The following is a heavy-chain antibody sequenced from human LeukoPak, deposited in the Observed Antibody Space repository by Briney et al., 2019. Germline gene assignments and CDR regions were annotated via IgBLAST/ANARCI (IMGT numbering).Heavy chain of an antibody. CDR3: ARAPGLLWFGELFWFDP. D-gene: IGHD3-10*01. CDR1: GYTFTGYY. V-gene: IGHV1-2*02. CDR2: INPNSGGT. J-gene: IGHJ5*02. Sequence: ASVKVSCKASGYTFTGYYMHWVRQAPGQGLEWMGWINPNSGGTNYAQKFQGRVTMTRDTSISTAYMELSRLRSDDTAVYYCARAPGLLWFGELFWFDPWGQGTLVTVSS.